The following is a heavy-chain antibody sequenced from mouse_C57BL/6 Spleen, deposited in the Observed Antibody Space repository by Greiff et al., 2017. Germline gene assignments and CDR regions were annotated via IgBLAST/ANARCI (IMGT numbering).Heavy chain of an antibody. CDR3: AKKAGLYDGYCHYYAMDY. V-gene: IGHV2-5*01. Sequence: VQLQQSGPGLVQPSQSLSITCTASGFSLTRYGVHWVRQSPGKGLEWLGVIWRGRSTDYNAAFMSRLSITKDNSKSQVFFKMNSLQADDTAIYCCAKKAGLYDGYCHYYAMDYWGQGTSVTVSS. J-gene: IGHJ4*01. D-gene: IGHD2-3*01. CDR1: GFSLTRYG. CDR2: IWRGRST.